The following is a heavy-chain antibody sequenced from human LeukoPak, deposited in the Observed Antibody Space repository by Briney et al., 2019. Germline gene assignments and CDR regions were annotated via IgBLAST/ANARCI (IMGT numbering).Heavy chain of an antibody. V-gene: IGHV3-30-3*01. D-gene: IGHD5-18*01. CDR1: GFTFSSYA. Sequence: GRSLRLSCAASGFTFSSYAMPWVRQAPGKGLEWVAVISYDGSNKYYADSVKGRFTISRDNSKNTLYLQMNSLRAEDTAVYYCAREEYNYGSYYFDYWGQGTLVTVSS. CDR2: ISYDGSNK. CDR3: AREEYNYGSYYFDY. J-gene: IGHJ4*02.